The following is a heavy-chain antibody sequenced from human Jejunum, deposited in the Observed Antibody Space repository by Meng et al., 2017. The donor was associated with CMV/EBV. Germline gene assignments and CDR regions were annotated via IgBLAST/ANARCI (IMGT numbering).Heavy chain of an antibody. Sequence: ISTSGVGVGWVRQPPGKALEWLAVIYWDDDKRYNPSLRSRLTINKDTLKNQVVITMANMDLVDTGTYYCAHRRHLTGHWDGGAFDVWGQGTVVTVSS. J-gene: IGHJ3*01. D-gene: IGHD2-8*02. CDR1: ISTSGVG. CDR2: IYWDDDK. CDR3: AHRRHLTGHWDGGAFDV. V-gene: IGHV2-5*02.